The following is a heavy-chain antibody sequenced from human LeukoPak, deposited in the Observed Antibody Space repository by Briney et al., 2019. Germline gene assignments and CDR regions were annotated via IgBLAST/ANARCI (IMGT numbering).Heavy chain of an antibody. V-gene: IGHV3-23*01. D-gene: IGHD6-13*01. CDR2: ISGSGGNT. CDR1: GFTFSSYA. Sequence: GGSLRLSCAASGFTFSSYAMSWVRQAPGKGLEWVSAISGSGGNTYYADSVKGRFTISRDNSKNTLYLQMNSLRAEDTAVYYCAKAEYGSSWPTGGYFDCWGQGTLVTVSS. CDR3: AKAEYGSSWPTGGYFDC. J-gene: IGHJ4*02.